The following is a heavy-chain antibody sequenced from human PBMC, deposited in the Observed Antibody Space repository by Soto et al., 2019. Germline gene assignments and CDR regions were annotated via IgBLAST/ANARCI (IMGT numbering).Heavy chain of an antibody. CDR2: IFSSGST. D-gene: IGHD3-22*01. CDR1: GGSISGYY. J-gene: IGHJ4*02. CDR3: AIHARESRGCHIAS. V-gene: IGHV4-59*08. Sequence: SETLSLTCTVSGGSISGYYWSWIRQPPGKGREWIGQIFSSGSTSYSPSLKSRVTISVDTSKNHFSLNLSSVTAADTAMHHCAIHARESRGCHIASWGQGTLVTVS.